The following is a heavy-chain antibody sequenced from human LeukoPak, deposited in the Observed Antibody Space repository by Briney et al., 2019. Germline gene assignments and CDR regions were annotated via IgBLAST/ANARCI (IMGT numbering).Heavy chain of an antibody. J-gene: IGHJ4*02. Sequence: GGSLRLSCAASGFTFSDYYMSWIRQAPGKGLEWVAFIRYDGSNKYYADSVKGRFTISRDNSKNTLYLQMNSLRAEDTAVYYCANYYDSSGYYGFVWGQGTLVTVSS. V-gene: IGHV3-30*02. CDR1: GFTFSDYY. CDR2: IRYDGSNK. D-gene: IGHD3-22*01. CDR3: ANYYDSSGYYGFV.